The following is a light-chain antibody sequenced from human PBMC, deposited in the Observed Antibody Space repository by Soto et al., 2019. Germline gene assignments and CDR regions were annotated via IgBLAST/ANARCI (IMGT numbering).Light chain of an antibody. J-gene: IGKJ3*01. CDR3: LQLSSYPRT. V-gene: IGKV1-9*01. CDR1: QGISTY. CDR2: AAS. Sequence: DIHLTQSPSFLSASVGDRVTITCRASQGISTYLAWYQQKPGKAPNLLIYAASTLQSGVPSRFTGSGSGTEFTLTISSLQPEDFAIYYCLQLSSYPRTFGPGTKVDVK.